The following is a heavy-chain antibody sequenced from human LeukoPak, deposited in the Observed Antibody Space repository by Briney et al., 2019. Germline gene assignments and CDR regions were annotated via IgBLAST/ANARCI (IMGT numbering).Heavy chain of an antibody. D-gene: IGHD1-1*01. CDR1: GDSISSKSSS. V-gene: IGHV6-1*01. CDR3: ASFATDKQTDY. CDR2: TFYRSKWHN. J-gene: IGHJ4*02. Sequence: SQTLSLTCTISGDSISSKSSSWNWIRQSPSRGLEWLGRTFYRSKWHNDYVLSGKSRITISPDTTKNRLSLQLRSVTPVDTAVYYCASFATDKQTDYWGKGTLVTVSS.